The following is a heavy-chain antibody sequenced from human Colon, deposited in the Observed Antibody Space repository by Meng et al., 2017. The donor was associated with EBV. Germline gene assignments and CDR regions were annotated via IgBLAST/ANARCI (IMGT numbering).Heavy chain of an antibody. V-gene: IGHV4-31*03. CDR2: IYYSGST. D-gene: IGHD4-17*01. J-gene: IGHJ2*01. Sequence: HAQLQEAGPGLVKPSQTLSLTCTVSGGSISSGNHYWSWIRQHPGKGLEYIGYIYYSGSTYYNPSLKSRVIISVDTSKNQFSLRLNSMTAADTAVYYCASLYGDSSVWYLDLWGRGTLVTVSS. CDR3: ASLYGDSSVWYLDL. CDR1: GGSISSGNHY.